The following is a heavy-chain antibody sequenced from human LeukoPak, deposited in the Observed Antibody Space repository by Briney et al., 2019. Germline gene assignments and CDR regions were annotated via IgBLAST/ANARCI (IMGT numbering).Heavy chain of an antibody. CDR3: ARLWFGELFNWFDP. Sequence: SETLSLTCAVYGGSFSGYYWSWIRQPPGKGLEWIGEINHSGSTNYNPSLKSRVTISVDTSKNQFSLKLSSVTAADTAVYYCARLWFGELFNWFDPRGQGTLVTVSS. V-gene: IGHV4-34*01. J-gene: IGHJ5*02. CDR2: INHSGST. CDR1: GGSFSGYY. D-gene: IGHD3-10*01.